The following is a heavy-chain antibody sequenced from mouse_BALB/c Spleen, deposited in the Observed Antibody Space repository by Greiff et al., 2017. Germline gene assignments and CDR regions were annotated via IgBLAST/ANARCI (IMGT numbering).Heavy chain of an antibody. V-gene: IGHV1-15*01. CDR1: GYTFTDYE. J-gene: IGHJ3*01. D-gene: IGHD2-4*01. CDR2: IDPETGGT. Sequence: QVQLKQSGAELVRPGASVTLSCKASGYTFTDYEMHWVKQTPVHGLEWIGAIDPETGGTAYNQKFKGKATLTADKSSSTAYMELRSLTSEDSAVYYCTRSTMITTRWFAYWGQGTLVTVSA. CDR3: TRSTMITTRWFAY.